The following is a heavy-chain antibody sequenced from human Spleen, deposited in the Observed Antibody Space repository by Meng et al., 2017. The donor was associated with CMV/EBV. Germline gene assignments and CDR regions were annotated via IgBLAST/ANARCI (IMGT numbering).Heavy chain of an antibody. V-gene: IGHV4-30-4*01. Sequence: GHLQWPCPALVDPLRTFPLTCLSPGGSMRGGIYSWSWIRQPPGKGLECIGYIHHSGSAYYNPSLKSRVSISVDTSKNQFSLNLNSMTAADTAVYYCASFDHIPRRNYFDYWGQGTLVTVSS. J-gene: IGHJ4*02. CDR3: ASFDHIPRRNYFDY. CDR1: GGSMRGGIYS. CDR2: IHHSGSA. D-gene: IGHD2-21*01.